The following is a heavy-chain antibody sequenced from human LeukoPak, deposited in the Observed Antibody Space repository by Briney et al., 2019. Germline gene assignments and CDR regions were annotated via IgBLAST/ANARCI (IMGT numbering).Heavy chain of an antibody. V-gene: IGHV4-59*01. D-gene: IGHD1-1*01. Sequence: SETLSLTCTVSGGSISPYYWSWIRQTPGKGLEWIGYILYSGTTTNYNPSLKSQVTISVDTSKNQFSLKLSSVTAADTAVYYCARVGDWNDLVYWGQGTLVTVSS. CDR1: GGSISPYY. CDR3: ARVGDWNDLVY. J-gene: IGHJ4*02. CDR2: ILYSGTTT.